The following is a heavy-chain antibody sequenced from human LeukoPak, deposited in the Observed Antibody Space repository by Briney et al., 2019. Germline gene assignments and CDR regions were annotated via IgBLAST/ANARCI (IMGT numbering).Heavy chain of an antibody. Sequence: GGSLRLSCAASGFTFSSYSMNWVRQAPGKGLEWVSSISSSSSYIYYADSVKGRFTISRDNAKNSLYLQMNSLRAEDTAVYYCARGDNWNFAYLDYWGQGTLVTVSS. CDR1: GFTFSSYS. D-gene: IGHD1-1*01. J-gene: IGHJ4*02. CDR3: ARGDNWNFAYLDY. V-gene: IGHV3-21*01. CDR2: ISSSSSYI.